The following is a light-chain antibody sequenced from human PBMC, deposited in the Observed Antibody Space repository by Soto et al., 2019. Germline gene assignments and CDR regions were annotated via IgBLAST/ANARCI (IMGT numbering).Light chain of an antibody. V-gene: IGKV3-20*01. CDR2: GAS. CDR1: ENVNNY. J-gene: IGKJ1*01. CDR3: QQYGSSGT. Sequence: AQSPATVSGTPGERAPLSCRASENVNNYLAWYQQKPGQAPRLLIYGASNRATGIPDRFSGSGSGTDFTLTISRLEPEDFAVYYCQQYGSSGTVGQGTKVDIK.